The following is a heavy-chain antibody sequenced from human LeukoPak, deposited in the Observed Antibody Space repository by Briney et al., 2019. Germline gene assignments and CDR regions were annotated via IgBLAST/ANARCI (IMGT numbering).Heavy chain of an antibody. CDR3: ARENYDFWSGYHRINWFDP. Sequence: SETLSLTCTVSGGSISSYYWSWIRQPPGKGLEWIGYIYYSGSTNYNPSLKSRVTISVDTSKNQFSLKLSSVTAADTAVYYCARENYDFWSGYHRINWFDPWGQGTLVTVSS. D-gene: IGHD3-3*01. CDR2: IYYSGST. CDR1: GGSISSYY. V-gene: IGHV4-59*12. J-gene: IGHJ5*02.